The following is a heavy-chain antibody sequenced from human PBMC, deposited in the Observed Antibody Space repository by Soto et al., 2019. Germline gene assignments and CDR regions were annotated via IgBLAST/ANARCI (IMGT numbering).Heavy chain of an antibody. V-gene: IGHV4-31*03. CDR1: GGSISSGGYY. Sequence: PSETLSLTCTVSGGSISSGGYYWSWIRQHPGKGLEWIGYIYYSGSTYYNPSLKSRVTISVDTSKNQFSLKLSSVTAADTAVYYCARARGHDFWSGYSYYFEYWGQGTLVTVSS. D-gene: IGHD3-3*01. CDR3: ARARGHDFWSGYSYYFEY. J-gene: IGHJ4*02. CDR2: IYYSGST.